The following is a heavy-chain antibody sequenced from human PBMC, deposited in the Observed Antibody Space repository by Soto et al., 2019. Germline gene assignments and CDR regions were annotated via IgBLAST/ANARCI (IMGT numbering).Heavy chain of an antibody. J-gene: IGHJ4*02. CDR3: ARTKDFDY. CDR2: XXPXXGDT. CDR1: GYTFTGYY. V-gene: IGHV1-2*02. Sequence: GASVKVSCKASGYTFTGYYIHLVRQAPGQGLEWXGXXXPXXGDTNYAQNFQGRVTMTSDTYISTAYMDLSGLTSDDRAVYYCARTKDFDYWGRGTPVTVSS.